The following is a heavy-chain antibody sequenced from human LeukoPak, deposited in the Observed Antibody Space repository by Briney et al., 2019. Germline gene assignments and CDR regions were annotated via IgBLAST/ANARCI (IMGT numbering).Heavy chain of an antibody. D-gene: IGHD2-2*01. CDR3: TRYLVLVPAASSTNDFWTPYGMDV. J-gene: IGHJ6*02. CDR2: IIPILGIA. CDR1: GGTFSSYA. V-gene: IGHV1-69*04. Sequence: ASVKVSCKASGGTFSSYANSWVRQAPGQGLEWMGRIIPILGIAYYAQKFQGRVTITADKSTSTAYIELSSLRSEDTAVYYCTRYLVLVPAASSTNDFWTPYGMDVWGQGTTVTVSS.